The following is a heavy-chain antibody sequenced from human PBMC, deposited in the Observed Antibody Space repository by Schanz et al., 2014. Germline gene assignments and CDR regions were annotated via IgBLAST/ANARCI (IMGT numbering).Heavy chain of an antibody. CDR2: IRQDGGLR. Sequence: VQLVESGGGVVQPGNSLRLSCAASGFIFSGYAMIWVRQAPGKGLEWVANIRQDGGLRYYVDSVKGRFTISRDNAKNSLYLQMHSLRAEDTALYYCAKDRHGYDQPIDYWGQGTLVTVSS. J-gene: IGHJ4*02. V-gene: IGHV3-7*03. CDR3: AKDRHGYDQPIDY. CDR1: GFIFSGYA. D-gene: IGHD2-2*01.